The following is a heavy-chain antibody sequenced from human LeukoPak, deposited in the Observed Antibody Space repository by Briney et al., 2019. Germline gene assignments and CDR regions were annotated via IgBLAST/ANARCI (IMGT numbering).Heavy chain of an antibody. CDR2: VYWDDDK. D-gene: IGHD2-21*02. Sequence: SGPTLVKPTQTLTLTCTFSGFSLSTSRVGVGWIRQPPGKALEWLALVYWDDDKRYSPSLKSRLTITKDTSKNQVVLTMTNMDPVDTATYYCAHSPYCGSGCRHFDYWGQGTLVTVSS. CDR1: GFSLSTSRVG. J-gene: IGHJ4*02. CDR3: AHSPYCGSGCRHFDY. V-gene: IGHV2-5*02.